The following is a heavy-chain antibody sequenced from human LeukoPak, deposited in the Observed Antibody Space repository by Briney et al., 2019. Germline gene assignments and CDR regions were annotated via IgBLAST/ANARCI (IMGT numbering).Heavy chain of an antibody. V-gene: IGHV3-30*02. Sequence: LAGGSLRLSCAASGFSFSYSGMHWVRQAPGKGLEWVAAVWFGESSQSYPDSVKGRFTISRDNSKNTLYLQMNSLRAEDTAVYYCAKDRLRWQEGDFDYWGQGTLVTVSS. D-gene: IGHD4-23*01. CDR3: AKDRLRWQEGDFDY. CDR2: VWFGESSQ. CDR1: GFSFSYSG. J-gene: IGHJ4*02.